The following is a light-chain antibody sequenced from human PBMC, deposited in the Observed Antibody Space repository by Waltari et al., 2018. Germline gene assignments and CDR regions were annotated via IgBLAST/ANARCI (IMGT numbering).Light chain of an antibody. CDR1: QDVRGW. V-gene: IGKV1-12*01. CDR2: AAS. Sequence: DIQMTQSPSSLSASVGDKVTITCRASQDVRGWLAWYQQKPGKAPKLLIYAASTLQSGFPSRFSGSESGTDYTLTISSLQPEDFASYYCQQGYNTPWTFGQGTKVEVK. CDR3: QQGYNTPWT. J-gene: IGKJ1*01.